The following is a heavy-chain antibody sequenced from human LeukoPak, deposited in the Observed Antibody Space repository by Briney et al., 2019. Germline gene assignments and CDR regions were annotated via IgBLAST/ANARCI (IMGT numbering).Heavy chain of an antibody. D-gene: IGHD1-26*01. J-gene: IGHJ4*02. Sequence: GGSLRLSCAASGFTFSNYWMSWVRQAPGKGLEWVANIKQDRSEKYYVDSVKGRFTISRDNAKNSLYLQMNSLRAEDTAVYYCARDKVVGPSNFDYWGQGTLVTVSS. CDR2: IKQDRSEK. CDR1: GFTFSNYW. CDR3: ARDKVVGPSNFDY. V-gene: IGHV3-7*01.